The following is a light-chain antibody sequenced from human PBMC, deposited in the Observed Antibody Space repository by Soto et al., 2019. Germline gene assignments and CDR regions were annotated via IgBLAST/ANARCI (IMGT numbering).Light chain of an antibody. CDR3: LRYDSFPDT. Sequence: DIQMTQSPSTLSASVGDRVTITCRASQSISSWLAWYQQKPGKAPKLLIYKASSLESGVPSRFSGSGSGTEFTLTISSLQPDDFATYWCLRYDSFPDTFGQGTKLEIK. CDR2: KAS. CDR1: QSISSW. V-gene: IGKV1-5*03. J-gene: IGKJ2*01.